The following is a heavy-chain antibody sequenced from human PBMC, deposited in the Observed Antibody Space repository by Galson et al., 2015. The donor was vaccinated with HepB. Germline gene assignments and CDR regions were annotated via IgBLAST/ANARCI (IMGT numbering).Heavy chain of an antibody. J-gene: IGHJ4*02. Sequence: SLRLSCAASGFTFSNYWMHWVRQAPGKGLVWVSCINFDGTSTRFADSVKGRFTVSRDNAENTLFLQMNNLRAEDTAVYYCAREFAFGCGSYSHWGQGTLVTVSS. V-gene: IGHV3-74*01. CDR2: INFDGTST. CDR3: AREFAFGCGSYSH. CDR1: GFTFSNYW. D-gene: IGHD6-19*01.